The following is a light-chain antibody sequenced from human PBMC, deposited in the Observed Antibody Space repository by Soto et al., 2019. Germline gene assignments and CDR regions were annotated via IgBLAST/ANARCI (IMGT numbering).Light chain of an antibody. V-gene: IGKV3-20*01. CDR3: KHYGTFFWT. CDR2: GAS. Sequence: IMLTQSPGTLSLSPGERATLSCRASQSVSSSFLAWYQQKPGQAPRLLIYGASIRATGIPDRFSGSGSGTDFTLTISRLEPEVFAIYLCKHYGTFFWTLGQGIKV. CDR1: QSVSSSF. J-gene: IGKJ1*01.